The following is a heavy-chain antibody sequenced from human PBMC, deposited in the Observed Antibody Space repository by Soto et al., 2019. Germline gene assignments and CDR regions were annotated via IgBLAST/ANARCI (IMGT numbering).Heavy chain of an antibody. D-gene: IGHD2-8*01. CDR1: GYPFTSYY. CDR2: INPSGGST. CDR3: ARAQGCTNGVCAAHYYYGMDV. Sequence: ASVKVSCKASGYPFTSYYMHWVRQAPGQGLEWMGIINPSGGSTSYAQKFQGRVSMTRDTSTSTVYMELSSLRSEDTAVYYCARAQGCTNGVCAAHYYYGMDVWGQGTTVTVSS. V-gene: IGHV1-46*01. J-gene: IGHJ6*02.